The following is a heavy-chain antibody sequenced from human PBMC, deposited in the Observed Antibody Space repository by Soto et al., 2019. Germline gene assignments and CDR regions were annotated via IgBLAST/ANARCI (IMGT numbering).Heavy chain of an antibody. D-gene: IGHD2-21*01. CDR1: GGSVSGVDYF. Sequence: PSETLSLTCTVSGGSVSGVDYFWSWIRQSPGKGLEWIGYIYYTGITHLNPSLKSRLTMAVDTSKNEFSLKLTSVSAADTAVYFCAREERKGIISWFEPWGQGTPVTVSS. V-gene: IGHV4-30-4*01. J-gene: IGHJ5*02. CDR3: AREERKGIISWFEP. CDR2: IYYTGIT.